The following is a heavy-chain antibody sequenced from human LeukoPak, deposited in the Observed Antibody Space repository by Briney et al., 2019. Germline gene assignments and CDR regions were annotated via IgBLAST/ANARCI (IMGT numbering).Heavy chain of an antibody. V-gene: IGHV3-21*05. Sequence: GGSLRLSCVASGFTFSSYEMNWVRQAPGKGLEWISFISSSSSYTNYADSVKGRFTISRDNTKNSLYLQMNNLRAEDTAVYYCARGGADYVIGYWGQGTLVTVSS. CDR3: ARGGADYVIGY. CDR2: ISSSSSYT. J-gene: IGHJ4*02. CDR1: GFTFSSYE. D-gene: IGHD4-17*01.